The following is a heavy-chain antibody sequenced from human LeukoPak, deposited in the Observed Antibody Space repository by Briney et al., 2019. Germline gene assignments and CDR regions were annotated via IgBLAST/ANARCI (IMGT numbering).Heavy chain of an antibody. Sequence: SQTLSLTCTVSGGSISSGSYYWSWIRQPAGKGLEWIGRIYTSGSTNYNPSLKSRVTISVDTSKNQFSLKLSSVTAADTAVYYCARDGIYCSSTSCYPNWFDPWGQGTLVTVSS. CDR2: IYTSGST. J-gene: IGHJ5*02. CDR3: ARDGIYCSSTSCYPNWFDP. V-gene: IGHV4-61*02. CDR1: GGSISSGSYY. D-gene: IGHD2-2*01.